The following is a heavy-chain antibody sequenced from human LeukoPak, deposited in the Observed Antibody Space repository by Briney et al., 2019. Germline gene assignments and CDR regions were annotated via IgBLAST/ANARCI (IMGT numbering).Heavy chain of an antibody. V-gene: IGHV3-9*03. CDR3: AKGYYYDSSGYFDY. CDR1: GFTFDDYA. CDR2: ISWNSGSI. Sequence: GGSLRLSCAASGFTFDDYAVHWVRQAPGKGLEWVSGISWNSGSIGSADSVKGRFTISRDNAKNSLYLQMNSLRAEDMALYYCAKGYYYDSSGYFDYWGQGTLVTVSS. D-gene: IGHD3-22*01. J-gene: IGHJ4*02.